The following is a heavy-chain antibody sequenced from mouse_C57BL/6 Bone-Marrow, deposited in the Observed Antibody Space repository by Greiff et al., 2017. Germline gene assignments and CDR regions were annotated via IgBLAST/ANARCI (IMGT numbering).Heavy chain of an antibody. CDR3: ARWGITTVVATDWYFDV. Sequence: VQLQQPGAELVKPGASVKMSCKASGYTFTSYWITWVKQRPGQGLEWIGDIYPGSGSTNYNEKFKSKATLTVDTSSSTAYMQLSSLTSEDSAVYYCARWGITTVVATDWYFDVWGTGTTVTVSS. D-gene: IGHD1-1*01. V-gene: IGHV1-55*01. CDR1: GYTFTSYW. J-gene: IGHJ1*03. CDR2: IYPGSGST.